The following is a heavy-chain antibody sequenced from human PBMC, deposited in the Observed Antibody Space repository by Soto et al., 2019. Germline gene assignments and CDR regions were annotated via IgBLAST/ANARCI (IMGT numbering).Heavy chain of an antibody. CDR3: ASEPLGYCSGGSCAGWDYYYYGMDV. J-gene: IGHJ6*02. V-gene: IGHV3-48*03. Sequence: EVQLVESGGGLVQPGGSLRLSCAASGFTFSSYEMNWVRQAPGKGLEWVSYISSSGSTIYYADSVKGRFTISRDNAKNSLYLQMNSLRAEDTAVYYCASEPLGYCSGGSCAGWDYYYYGMDVWGQGTTVTVSS. CDR1: GFTFSSYE. D-gene: IGHD2-15*01. CDR2: ISSSGSTI.